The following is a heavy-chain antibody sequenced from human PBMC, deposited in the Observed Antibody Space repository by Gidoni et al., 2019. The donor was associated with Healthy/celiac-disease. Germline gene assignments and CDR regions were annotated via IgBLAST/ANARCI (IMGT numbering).Heavy chain of an antibody. CDR3: ARTVVPAAMGYYYYYMDV. V-gene: IGHV1-3*01. CDR1: GYTFTSYA. CDR2: INAGNDNT. D-gene: IGHD2-2*01. J-gene: IGHJ6*03. Sequence: QVQLVQSGAAVKKPGASVKFSCTASGYTFTSYAMHWVRQAPGQRLEWMGWINAGNDNTKYSQKFQGRVTITKDTSASTAYMELSSLRSEDTAVYYCARTVVPAAMGYYYYYMDVWGKGTTVTVSS.